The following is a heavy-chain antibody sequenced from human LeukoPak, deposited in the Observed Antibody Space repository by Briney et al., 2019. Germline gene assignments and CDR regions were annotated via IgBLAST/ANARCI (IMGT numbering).Heavy chain of an antibody. CDR3: ARRTGWNYNYYYMDV. J-gene: IGHJ6*03. CDR2: IYYSGST. CDR1: GGSISSYY. V-gene: IGHV4-59*08. D-gene: IGHD1-14*01. Sequence: SETLSLTCTVSGGSISSYYWSWIRQPPGKGLEWIGYIYYSGSTNYNPSLKSRVTISVDTSKNQFSLKLSSVTAADTAVYYCARRTGWNYNYYYMDVWGKGTAVTVSS.